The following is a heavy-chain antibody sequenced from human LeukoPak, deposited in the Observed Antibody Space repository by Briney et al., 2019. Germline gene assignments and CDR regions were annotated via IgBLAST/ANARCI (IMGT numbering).Heavy chain of an antibody. J-gene: IGHJ6*02. CDR3: ARRLVVVYGMDV. CDR2: ISSSSIYI. D-gene: IGHD2-15*01. V-gene: IGHV3-21*01. CDR1: GFTFSSYS. Sequence: GGSLRLSCAASGFTFSSYSMNWVRQAPGKGLEWVSSISSSSIYIYYADSVKGRFTISRDNAKNSLYLQMNSLRAEDTAVYYCARRLVVVYGMDVWGQGTTVTVSS.